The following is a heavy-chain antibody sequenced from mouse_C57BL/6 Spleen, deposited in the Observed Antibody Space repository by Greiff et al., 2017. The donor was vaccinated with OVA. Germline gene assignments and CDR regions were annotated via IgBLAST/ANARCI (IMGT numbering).Heavy chain of an antibody. CDR3: ARGGPSGGYFDV. Sequence: QVQLQQPGAELVRPGTSVKLSCKASGYTFTSYWMHWVKQRPGQGLEWIGVIDPSDSYTNYNQKFKGKATLTVDTSSSTAYMQLSSLTSEDSAVYYCARGGPSGGYFDVWGTGTTVTVSS. CDR2: IDPSDSYT. V-gene: IGHV1-59*01. J-gene: IGHJ1*03. CDR1: GYTFTSYW.